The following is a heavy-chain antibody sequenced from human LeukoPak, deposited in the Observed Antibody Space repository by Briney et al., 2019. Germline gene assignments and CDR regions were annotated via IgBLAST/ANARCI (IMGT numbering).Heavy chain of an antibody. CDR2: IYHSGST. V-gene: IGHV4-38-2*02. J-gene: IGHJ3*02. D-gene: IGHD3-22*01. CDR1: GYSISSGYY. CDR3: ARVGYYYDSSGSGFAFDI. Sequence: SETLSLTCTVSGYSISSGYYWGWIRQPPGKGLEWIGRIYHSGSTYYNPSLKSRVTISVDTSKNQFSLKLSSVTAADTAVYYCARVGYYYDSSGSGFAFDIWGQGTMVTVSS.